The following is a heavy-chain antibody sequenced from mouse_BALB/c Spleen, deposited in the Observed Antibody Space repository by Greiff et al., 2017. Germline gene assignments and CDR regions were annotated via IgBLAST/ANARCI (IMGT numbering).Heavy chain of an antibody. CDR2: INPSNGGT. V-gene: IGHV1S81*02. CDR1: GYTFTSYY. Sequence: QVQLKESGAELVKPGASVKLSCKASGYTFTSYYMYWVKQRPGQGLEWIGEINPSNGGTNFNEKFKSKATLTVDKSSSTAYMQLSSLTYEDTAVCYCAKREGGNYDYWGQGTTLTVSS. CDR3: AKREGGNYDY. J-gene: IGHJ2*01. D-gene: IGHD2-1*01.